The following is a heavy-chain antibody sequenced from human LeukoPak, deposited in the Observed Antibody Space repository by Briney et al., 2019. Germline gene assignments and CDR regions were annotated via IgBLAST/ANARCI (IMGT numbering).Heavy chain of an antibody. CDR1: GGSISSSSYY. Sequence: SETLSLTCTVSGGSISSSSYYWGWIRQPPGKGLEWIGSIYYSGSTYYNPSLKSRVTISVDTSKNQFSLKLSSVTAADTAVYYCAGVEDSSSWYSDYWGQGTLVTVSS. J-gene: IGHJ4*02. CDR3: AGVEDSSSWYSDY. D-gene: IGHD6-13*01. V-gene: IGHV4-39*07. CDR2: IYYSGST.